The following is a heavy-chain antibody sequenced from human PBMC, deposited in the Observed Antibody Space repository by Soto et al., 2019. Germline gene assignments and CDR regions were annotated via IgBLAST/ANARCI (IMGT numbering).Heavy chain of an antibody. CDR1: GYSISSGYY. V-gene: IGHV4-38-2*01. J-gene: IGHJ4*02. D-gene: IGHD6-13*01. CDR3: AVYIAAAYYFDY. CDR2: TYHSGST. Sequence: PSETLSLTCAVSGYSISSGYYLGWIRQPPGKGLEWIGSTYHSGSTYYNPSLKSRVTISVDTSKNQFSLKLSSVTAADTAVYYCAVYIAAAYYFDYWGQGTLVTVSS.